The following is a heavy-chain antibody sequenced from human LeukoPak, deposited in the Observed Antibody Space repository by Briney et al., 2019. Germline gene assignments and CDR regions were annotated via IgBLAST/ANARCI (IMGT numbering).Heavy chain of an antibody. CDR1: GFTFSSYS. D-gene: IGHD3-10*01. CDR3: ARGHYGLDV. V-gene: IGHV3-21*04. CDR2: ISSSSSYI. Sequence: GGSLRLSCAASGFTFSSYSMNWVRQAPGKGLEWVSSISSSSSYIKYADSLKGRFAISRDNAKNSLYLQMNSLRAEDAAVYYCARGHYGLDVWGQGTTVTVSS. J-gene: IGHJ6*02.